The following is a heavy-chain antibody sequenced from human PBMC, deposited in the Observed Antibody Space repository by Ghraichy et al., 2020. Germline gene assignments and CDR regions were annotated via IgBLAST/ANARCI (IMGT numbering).Heavy chain of an antibody. J-gene: IGHJ3*02. V-gene: IGHV3-15*01. CDR1: GFTFSNAW. CDR2: IKSKTDGGTP. Sequence: GGSLRLSCAASGFTFSNAWMSWVRQAPGKGLEWVGRIKSKTDGGTPDYAAPVKGRFTISRDDSKSTLYLQMNSLKTEDTAVYYCTSPIPNCSGGSCYWDASDIWGQGTMVTVSS. CDR3: TSPIPNCSGGSCYWDASDI. D-gene: IGHD2-15*01.